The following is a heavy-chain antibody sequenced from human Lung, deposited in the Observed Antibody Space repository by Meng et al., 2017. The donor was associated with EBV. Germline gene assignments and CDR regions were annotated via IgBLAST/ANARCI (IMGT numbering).Heavy chain of an antibody. Sequence: QAPLQESGPGLVKSSGTLSLTCTVSGDSISDYFWNWIRQPAGKGLEWIGRIYSSGITNYNPSLQSRVTMSVDTSKNQFSLKLYSVTAADTAVYYCARDPTGGEDHQRVWGQGTLVTVSS. V-gene: IGHV4-4*07. D-gene: IGHD1-14*01. CDR2: IYSSGIT. CDR1: GDSISDYF. CDR3: ARDPTGGEDHQRV. J-gene: IGHJ4*02.